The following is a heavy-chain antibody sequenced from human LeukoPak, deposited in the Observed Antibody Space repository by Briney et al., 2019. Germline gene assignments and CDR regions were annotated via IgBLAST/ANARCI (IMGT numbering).Heavy chain of an antibody. J-gene: IGHJ3*02. V-gene: IGHV1-18*01. Sequence: ASVKVSCKASGYTFTSYGISWVRQAPGQGLEWMGWISAHNGNTNYAQKLQGRVTMTTDTSTSTAYMELRSLRSDDTAVYYCARDALYYDSTGYYPDDAFDIWGQGTMVTVSS. D-gene: IGHD3-22*01. CDR3: ARDALYYDSTGYYPDDAFDI. CDR2: ISAHNGNT. CDR1: GYTFTSYG.